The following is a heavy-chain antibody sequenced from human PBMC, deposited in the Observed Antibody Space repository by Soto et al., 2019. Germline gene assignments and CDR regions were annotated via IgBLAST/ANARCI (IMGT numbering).Heavy chain of an antibody. CDR3: AKGTYYYGSAPYYFDY. CDR2: ISDSGGST. Sequence: VGSLRLSCAASGFTFSSYAMSWVRQAPGKGLEWVSGISDSGGSTYYADSVKGRFTISRDNSKNTLYLQMNSLRAEDTAVYYCAKGTYYYGSAPYYFDYWGQGTLVTVSS. CDR1: GFTFSSYA. V-gene: IGHV3-23*01. J-gene: IGHJ4*02. D-gene: IGHD3-10*01.